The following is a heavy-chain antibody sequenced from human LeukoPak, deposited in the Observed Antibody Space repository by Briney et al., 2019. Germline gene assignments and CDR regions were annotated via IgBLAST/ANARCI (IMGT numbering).Heavy chain of an antibody. V-gene: IGHV3-53*01. D-gene: IGHD6-6*01. CDR3: ARGPPEYFYGMDV. CDR2: IYSGGST. CDR1: GFTVSSNY. J-gene: IGHJ6*02. Sequence: GGSLRLYCAASGFTVSSNYMSWVRQAPGKGLEWVSVIYSGGSTYYADSVKGRFTISRDNSKNTLYLQMNSLRAEDTAVYYCARGPPEYFYGMDVWGQGTTVTVSS.